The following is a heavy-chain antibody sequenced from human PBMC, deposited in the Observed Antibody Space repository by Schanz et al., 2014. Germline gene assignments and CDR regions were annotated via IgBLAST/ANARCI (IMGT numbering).Heavy chain of an antibody. J-gene: IGHJ6*03. CDR3: ARPSDSSWYMDV. CDR1: GFVFRTFA. V-gene: IGHV3-21*01. D-gene: IGHD2-21*02. CDR2: ISSSSSYI. Sequence: EVQLLESGGTEVQPGGSLRVSCAASGFVFRTFAMYWVRQAPGKGLEWVSSISSSSSYISYADSVKGRFTISRDNAKNSLYLQMNSLRAEDTAVYYCARPSDSSWYMDVWGKGTTVTVSS.